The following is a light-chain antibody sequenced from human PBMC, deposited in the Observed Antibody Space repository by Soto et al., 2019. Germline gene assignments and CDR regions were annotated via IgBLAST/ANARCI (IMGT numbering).Light chain of an antibody. CDR2: DAS. J-gene: IGKJ4*01. CDR3: QQRSNWLLT. V-gene: IGKV3-11*01. Sequence: EIVLTQSPSTLSLSPGERATLSCRASQSVGSYLAWYQQKPGKAPRLLIYDASNRATGIPARFSGSGSGTDFTLTISSLEPEDFAVYYCQQRSNWLLTFGGGTKVEIK. CDR1: QSVGSY.